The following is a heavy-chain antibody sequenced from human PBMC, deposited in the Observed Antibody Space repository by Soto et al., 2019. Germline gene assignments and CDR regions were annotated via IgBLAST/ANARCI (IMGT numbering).Heavy chain of an antibody. CDR1: GYTLTSYG. D-gene: IGHD2-15*01. V-gene: IGHV1-18*01. Sequence: GASVKVSCKASGYTLTSYGISWVRQAPGQGLEWMGWISAYNGNTNYAQKLQGRVTMTTDTSTSTAYMELRSLRSDDTAVYYCARSAYCSGGSCYFNERFNGPHIFDYWGQGTLVTVSS. CDR2: ISAYNGNT. CDR3: ARSAYCSGGSCYFNERFNGPHIFDY. J-gene: IGHJ4*02.